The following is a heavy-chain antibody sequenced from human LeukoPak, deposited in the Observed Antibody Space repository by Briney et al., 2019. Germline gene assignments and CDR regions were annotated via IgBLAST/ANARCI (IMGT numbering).Heavy chain of an antibody. CDR3: ARDGLAVAGGAFDY. CDR1: GYSISSGYY. CDR2: IYHSGST. Sequence: SETLSLTCTVSGYSISSGYYWGWIRQPPGKGLEWIWSIYHSGSTYYNPSLTSRGTISVDTVKNQFSLKLSSVTAADTAVYYCARDGLAVAGGAFDYWGQGTLVTVSS. D-gene: IGHD6-19*01. V-gene: IGHV4-38-2*02. J-gene: IGHJ4*02.